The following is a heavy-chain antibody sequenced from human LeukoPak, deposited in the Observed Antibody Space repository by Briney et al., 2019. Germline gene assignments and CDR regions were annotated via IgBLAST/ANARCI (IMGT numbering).Heavy chain of an antibody. CDR1: GFSFNMFP. D-gene: IGHD3-22*01. CDR2: TYTGGNS. Sequence: PGGSLRLSCAASGFSFNMFPMHWVRQAPGKGLEWVSVTYTGGNSHYADSVKGRFIISRDISKNTLYLQMNSLRAEDSALYYCARGGRGSAAVVAPRSFDIWGQGTMVTVSS. CDR3: ARGGRGSAAVVAPRSFDI. J-gene: IGHJ3*02. V-gene: IGHV3-53*01.